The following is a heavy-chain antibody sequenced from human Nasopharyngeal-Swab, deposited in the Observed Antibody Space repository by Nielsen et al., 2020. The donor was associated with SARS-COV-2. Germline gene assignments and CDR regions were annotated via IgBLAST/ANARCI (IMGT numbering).Heavy chain of an antibody. V-gene: IGHV3-30*03. CDR1: GFTFRSVG. Sequence: GESLKISCVASGFTFRSVGMHWVRQAPGKGLEWVAVISYDGSDKNYADSVRGRFTISRDNSKNVLFLQMNSLRVEDTAVYYCARATRYCGSTSCPGDYWGQGILVTVSS. CDR2: ISYDGSDK. CDR3: ARATRYCGSTSCPGDY. D-gene: IGHD2-2*01. J-gene: IGHJ4*02.